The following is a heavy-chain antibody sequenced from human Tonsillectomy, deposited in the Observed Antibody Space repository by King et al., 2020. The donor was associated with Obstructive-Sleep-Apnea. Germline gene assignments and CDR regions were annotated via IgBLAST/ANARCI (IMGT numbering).Heavy chain of an antibody. CDR2: INSDGSST. Sequence: VQLVESGGGLVQPGGSLRLSCAASRFTFSSYWIHWVRQVPGKGLVWVSRINSDGSSTNYADSVKGGFPISRDNPKNTLYLQMNSLRAEDTAVYYCARHYYDSSGYYSGVAFDIWGQGTMVTVSS. CDR3: ARHYYDSSGYYSGVAFDI. J-gene: IGHJ3*02. V-gene: IGHV3-74*01. CDR1: RFTFSSYW. D-gene: IGHD3-22*01.